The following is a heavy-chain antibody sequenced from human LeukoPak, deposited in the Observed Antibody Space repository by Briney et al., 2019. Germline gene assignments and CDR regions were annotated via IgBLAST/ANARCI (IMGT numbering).Heavy chain of an antibody. D-gene: IGHD3-22*01. J-gene: IGHJ4*02. CDR2: ISAYNGNT. Sequence: ASVKVSCKASGYTLTSYGISWVRQAPGQGLEWMGWISAYNGNTNYAQKLQGRVTMTTDTSTSTAYMELRSLRSDDTAVYYCARDLNPFSSGYYKDYWGQGALVTVSS. CDR1: GYTLTSYG. V-gene: IGHV1-18*01. CDR3: ARDLNPFSSGYYKDY.